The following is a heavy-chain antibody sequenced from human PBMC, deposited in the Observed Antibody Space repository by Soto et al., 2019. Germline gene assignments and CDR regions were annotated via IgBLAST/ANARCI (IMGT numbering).Heavy chain of an antibody. J-gene: IGHJ3*02. Sequence: TLSLTCTVSGGSISSGGYYWSWIRQHPGKGLEWIGYIYYSGSTYYNPSLKSRVTISVDTSKNQFSLKLSSVTAADTAVYYCARPYCSGGSCYWGAFDIWGQGTMVT. CDR1: GGSISSGGYY. D-gene: IGHD2-15*01. CDR2: IYYSGST. CDR3: ARPYCSGGSCYWGAFDI. V-gene: IGHV4-31*03.